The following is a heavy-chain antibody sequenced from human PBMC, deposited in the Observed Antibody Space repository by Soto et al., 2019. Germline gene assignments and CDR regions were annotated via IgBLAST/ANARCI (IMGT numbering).Heavy chain of an antibody. CDR2: MYHSGSA. D-gene: IGHD5-18*01. Sequence: QVQLQESGPGLVKPSETLSLTCSVSGGSVSSDSHYWSWIRQPPGKGLEWIGYMYHSGSAQYNPSLKSRVTISVDTSKNHFSLKLNSVTAADTAVYYWARGYSHLPGMDVWGQGTTVTVSS. CDR3: ARGYSHLPGMDV. CDR1: GGSVSSDSHY. J-gene: IGHJ6*02. V-gene: IGHV4-61*03.